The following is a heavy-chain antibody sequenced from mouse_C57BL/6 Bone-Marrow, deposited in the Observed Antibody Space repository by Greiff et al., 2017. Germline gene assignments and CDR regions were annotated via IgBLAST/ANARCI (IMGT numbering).Heavy chain of an antibody. CDR3: AREGRQLRLGDAMDY. V-gene: IGHV1-75*01. Sequence: QVQLLQSGPGLVKPGASLKLSCTASGYTFTDYYINWVKQRPGQGLEWIGCIFRGSGSTYYNEKFKGKVTLTVDTSTSTAYLLLRRLTAEDDAVYICAREGRQLRLGDAMDYWGQGTSVTVSS. J-gene: IGHJ4*01. D-gene: IGHD3-2*02. CDR1: GYTFTDYY. CDR2: IFRGSGST.